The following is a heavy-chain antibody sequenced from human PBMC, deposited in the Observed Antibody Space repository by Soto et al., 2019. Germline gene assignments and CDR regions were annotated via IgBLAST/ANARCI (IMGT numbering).Heavy chain of an antibody. CDR1: GGSISSKSYS. D-gene: IGHD2-2*01. CDR3: AKLAGYCSGNSCHGDYAMDV. J-gene: IGHJ6*02. Sequence: SETLSLTCSVSGGSISSKSYSWGWIRQPPGKGLEWIGAFYYSENTYYNPSLKSRVTISVDTSKNQFSLKLSSVTAADTAVYYCAKLAGYCSGNSCHGDYAMDVWGQGTTVTVSS. CDR2: FYYSENT. V-gene: IGHV4-39*01.